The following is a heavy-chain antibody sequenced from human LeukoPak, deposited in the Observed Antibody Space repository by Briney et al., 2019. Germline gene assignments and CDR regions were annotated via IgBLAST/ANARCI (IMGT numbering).Heavy chain of an antibody. CDR3: ASPEPVYSYGLGY. Sequence: SVKVSCEASGGNFSSYAISWVRQAPGQGLEWMGRIIPILGIANYAQKFQGRVTITADKSTSTAYMELSSLRSEDTAVYYCASPEPVYSYGLGYWGQGTLVTVSS. CDR2: IIPILGIA. D-gene: IGHD5-18*01. J-gene: IGHJ4*02. V-gene: IGHV1-69*04. CDR1: GGNFSSYA.